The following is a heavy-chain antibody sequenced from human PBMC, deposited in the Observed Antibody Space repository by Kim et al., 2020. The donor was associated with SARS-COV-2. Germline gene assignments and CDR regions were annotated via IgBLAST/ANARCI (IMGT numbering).Heavy chain of an antibody. Sequence: GGSLRLSCAASGFTFSSYVMSWVRQAPGKGLEWVSAISGSGGSTYYADSVKGRFTISRDNSKNTLYLQMNSLRAEDTAVYYCANSRGDILTGYSAWGQGTLVTVSS. J-gene: IGHJ5*02. CDR3: ANSRGDILTGYSA. CDR2: ISGSGGST. CDR1: GFTFSSYV. D-gene: IGHD3-9*01. V-gene: IGHV3-23*01.